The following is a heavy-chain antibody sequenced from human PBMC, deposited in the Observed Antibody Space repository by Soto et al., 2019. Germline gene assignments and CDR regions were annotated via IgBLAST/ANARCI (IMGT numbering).Heavy chain of an antibody. Sequence: QVQLVQSGAEVKKPGSSVKVSCKASGGTFSSYRINWVRQAPGQGLEWVGGIVPIYRTADYAQKFQGRVTSTADESARTAYMELRSLKSQDTAVSYLARDSGAKLSSSWGQGTLVTVSS. V-gene: IGHV1-69*01. D-gene: IGHD6-13*01. J-gene: IGHJ4*02. CDR1: GGTFSSYR. CDR3: ARDSGAKLSSS. CDR2: IVPIYRTA.